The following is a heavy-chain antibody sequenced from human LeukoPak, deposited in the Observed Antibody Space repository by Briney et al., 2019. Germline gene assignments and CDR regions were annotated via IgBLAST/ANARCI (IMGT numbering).Heavy chain of an antibody. J-gene: IGHJ4*02. CDR1: GGSLSSYY. V-gene: IGHV4-59*08. CDR3: ARHGTISSESYFDY. D-gene: IGHD1-14*01. CDR2: IHNSGRT. Sequence: PSETLSLTCSVSGGSLSSYYWSWIRQSPGKGLEWIGYIHNSGRTNYNPSLKSRVTGFVDTSKNQVSLRLSSVTAADTDVYYCARHGTISSESYFDYWGQGTLVTVSS.